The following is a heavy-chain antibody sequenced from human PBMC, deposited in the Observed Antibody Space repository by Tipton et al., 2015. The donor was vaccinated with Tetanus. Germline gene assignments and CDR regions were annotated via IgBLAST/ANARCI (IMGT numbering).Heavy chain of an antibody. CDR3: ARDQARGARGWNYFDS. J-gene: IGHJ4*02. CDR1: GGSISSGGYY. CDR2: IYNSGST. Sequence: GLVKPSQTLSLTCTVSGGSISSGGYYWSWIRQHPGKGLEWIGDIYNSGSTYYNPSLKSRFTILVDTTKNQFSLKLKSVTAADTAVYYCARDQARGARGWNYFDSWGQGSLVTVSS. V-gene: IGHV4-31*03. D-gene: IGHD1-26*01.